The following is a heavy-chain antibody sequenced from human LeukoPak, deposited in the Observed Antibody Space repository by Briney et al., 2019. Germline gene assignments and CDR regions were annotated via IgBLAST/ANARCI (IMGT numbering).Heavy chain of an antibody. V-gene: IGHV4-61*05. CDR3: ARSVFTRILYTAELGSKAFDI. D-gene: IGHD2-8*01. Sequence: KPSETLSLTCTVSGGSISSSSYSWGWIRQPPGKGLEWIGRIYASGSTTYNPSLKSRVTISVDTSKNQFSLKLSSVTAADTAVYYCARSVFTRILYTAELGSKAFDIWGQGTMVTVSS. CDR1: GGSISSSSYS. CDR2: IYASGST. J-gene: IGHJ3*02.